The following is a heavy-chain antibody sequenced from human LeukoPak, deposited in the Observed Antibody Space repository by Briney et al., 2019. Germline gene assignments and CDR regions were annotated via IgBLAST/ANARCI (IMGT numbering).Heavy chain of an antibody. V-gene: IGHV4-34*01. Sequence: SETLSLTCAVYGGSFSGYYWSWIRQPPGKGLEWIGGIYYSGSTYYNPSLKSRVTISVDTSKNQFSLKLSSVTAADTAVYYCARCTEWELIDYWGQGTLVTVSS. CDR3: ARCTEWELIDY. J-gene: IGHJ4*02. CDR1: GGSFSGYY. D-gene: IGHD1-26*01. CDR2: IYYSGST.